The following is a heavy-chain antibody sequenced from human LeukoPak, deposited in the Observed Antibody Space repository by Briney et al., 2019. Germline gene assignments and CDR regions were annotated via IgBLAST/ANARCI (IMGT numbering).Heavy chain of an antibody. CDR1: GFTFSSYA. CDR3: AKDRLGAAAGFFDY. V-gene: IGHV3-23*01. D-gene: IGHD6-13*01. J-gene: IGHJ4*02. Sequence: GGSLRLSCAASGFTFSSYALSWVRQAPGKGLEWVSGISDTGDSTYYADSVKGRFTISRDNSKNTLYLQMNSLRADDTAVYYCAKDRLGAAAGFFDYWGQGSLVPVSS. CDR2: ISDTGDST.